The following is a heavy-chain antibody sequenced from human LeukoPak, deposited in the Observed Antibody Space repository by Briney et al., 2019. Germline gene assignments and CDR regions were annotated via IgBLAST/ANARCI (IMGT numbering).Heavy chain of an antibody. CDR2: ISGSGGST. V-gene: IGHV3-23*01. J-gene: IGHJ6*02. CDR3: AKYVDGDYIFYCYYGMDV. D-gene: IGHD4-17*01. Sequence: GGSLILSCAASGFTFSSCAMSWVRQAPGKGLEWVSAISGSGGSTYYADSVKGRFTISRDNSKNTLYLQMNSLRAEDTAVYYCAKYVDGDYIFYCYYGMDVWGQGTTVTVSS. CDR1: GFTFSSCA.